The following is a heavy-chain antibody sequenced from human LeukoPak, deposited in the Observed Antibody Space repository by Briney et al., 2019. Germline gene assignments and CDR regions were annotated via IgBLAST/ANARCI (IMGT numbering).Heavy chain of an antibody. D-gene: IGHD2-2*01. CDR3: ARGILDCSSTSCYSNYDAFDI. CDR1: GFTFSSYW. Sequence: GGSLRLSCAASGFTFSSYWMTWVRQAPGKGLEWVANIKQDGSEKYYVDSVRGRFTISRDNAKNLLYLQMKSLRAEDTAVYYCARGILDCSSTSCYSNYDAFDIWGQGTMVTVSS. V-gene: IGHV3-7*05. CDR2: IKQDGSEK. J-gene: IGHJ3*02.